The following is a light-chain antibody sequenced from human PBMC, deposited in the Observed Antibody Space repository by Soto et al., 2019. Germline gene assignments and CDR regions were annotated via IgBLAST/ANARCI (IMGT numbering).Light chain of an antibody. V-gene: IGLV1-40*01. CDR2: GNS. CDR1: SSNIGAGYD. Sequence: QSVLTQPPSVSGAPGQRVTISCTESSSNIGAGYDVHWYQQLPGTAPKLLIYGNSNRPSGVPDRFSGSKSGTSASLAITGLQAEDEAGYYCQSYDSSLSGWVFGGGTKLTVL. CDR3: QSYDSSLSGWV. J-gene: IGLJ3*02.